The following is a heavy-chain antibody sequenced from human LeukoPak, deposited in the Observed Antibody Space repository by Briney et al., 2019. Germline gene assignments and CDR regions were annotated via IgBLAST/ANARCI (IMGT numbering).Heavy chain of an antibody. CDR2: ISSSGSTI. CDR1: GFTFSDYY. J-gene: IGHJ3*02. Sequence: GGSLRLSCAASGFTFSDYYMSWIRQAPGKGLEWVSYISSSGSTIYYADSVKGRFTISRDNAKNSLYLQMNSLRAEETAVNYCARGRITGTTGAFDIWGQGTMVTVSS. D-gene: IGHD1-7*01. CDR3: ARGRITGTTGAFDI. V-gene: IGHV3-11*01.